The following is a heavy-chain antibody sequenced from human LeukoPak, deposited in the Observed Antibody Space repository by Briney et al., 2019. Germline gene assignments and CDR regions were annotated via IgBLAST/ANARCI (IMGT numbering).Heavy chain of an antibody. CDR3: ATAGYDYGDYVYAFDI. J-gene: IGHJ3*02. D-gene: IGHD4-17*01. CDR2: ISGSGGST. V-gene: IGHV3-23*01. Sequence: PGGSLRPSCAASGFTFSSYAMSWVRQAPGKGLEWVSAISGSGGSTYYADSVKGRFTISRDNAKNSLYLQMNSLRAEDTAVYYCATAGYDYGDYVYAFDIWGQGTMVTVSS. CDR1: GFTFSSYA.